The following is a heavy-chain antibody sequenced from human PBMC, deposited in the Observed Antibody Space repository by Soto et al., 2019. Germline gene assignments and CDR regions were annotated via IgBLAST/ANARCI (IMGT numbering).Heavy chain of an antibody. CDR1: GGSISSSNW. CDR2: IYHSGST. J-gene: IGHJ6*02. V-gene: IGHV4-4*02. Sequence: PSETLSLTCAVSGGSISSSNWWSWVRQPPGKGLEWIGEIYHSGSTNYNPSLKSRVTISVDKPKNQFSLKLSSVTAADTAVYYCAREKLERAWAYYYYGMDVWGQGTTVTVSS. CDR3: AREKLERAWAYYYYGMDV. D-gene: IGHD1-1*01.